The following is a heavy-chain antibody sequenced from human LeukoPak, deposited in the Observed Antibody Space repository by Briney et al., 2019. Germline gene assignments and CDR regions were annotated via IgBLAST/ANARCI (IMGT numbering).Heavy chain of an antibody. CDR3: AKDSYYDSSGAIDY. Sequence: GGTLRLSCAASGFTFSSYGMSWVRQAPGKGLEWVSGISWNSGSIGYADSVKGRFTISRDNAKNSLYLQMNSLRAEDTALYYCAKDSYYDSSGAIDYWGQGTLVTVSS. V-gene: IGHV3-9*01. D-gene: IGHD3-22*01. CDR2: ISWNSGSI. CDR1: GFTFSSYG. J-gene: IGHJ4*02.